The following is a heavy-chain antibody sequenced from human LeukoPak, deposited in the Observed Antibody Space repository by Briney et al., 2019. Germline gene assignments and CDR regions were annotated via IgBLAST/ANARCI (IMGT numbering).Heavy chain of an antibody. Sequence: GGSLRLSCAASGFTSSSYAMSWVRQAPGKGLEWVSAISGSGGSTYYADSVKGRFTISRDNAKNTLYLQMNSLRAEDTAVYYCAVLWFAGSPAGNYWGQGTLVTVSS. D-gene: IGHD3-10*01. J-gene: IGHJ4*02. CDR3: AVLWFAGSPAGNY. V-gene: IGHV3-23*01. CDR2: ISGSGGST. CDR1: GFTSSSYA.